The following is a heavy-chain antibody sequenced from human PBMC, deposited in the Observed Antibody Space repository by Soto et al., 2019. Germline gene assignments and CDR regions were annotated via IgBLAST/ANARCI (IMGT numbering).Heavy chain of an antibody. CDR2: IHYSGTT. J-gene: IGHJ4*02. CDR3: TRALLKALDY. Sequence: SETLSLTCAVSGASISTSYWWSWVRQSPGKGLEWIGEIHYSGTTNYNPSLESRVTISQDKSKNQFSLNLNSVTAADTAMYYCTRALLKALDYWGQGTLVTVSS. V-gene: IGHV4-4*02. CDR1: GASISTSYW. D-gene: IGHD3-9*01.